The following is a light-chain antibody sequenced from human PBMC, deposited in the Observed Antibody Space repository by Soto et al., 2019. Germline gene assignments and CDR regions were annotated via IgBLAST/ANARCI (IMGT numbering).Light chain of an antibody. CDR1: QSVLYSSNNKNY. CDR3: QQYYSTPLYT. CDR2: WAS. V-gene: IGKV4-1*01. Sequence: DIVMTQSPDSLAVSLGESATINCKSRQSVLYSSNNKNYLAWYQQKPGQPPKLLIYWASTRESRVPDRFSGSGSGTDFTLTISSLQAEDVAVYYCQQYYSTPLYTFGQGTKLEIK. J-gene: IGKJ2*01.